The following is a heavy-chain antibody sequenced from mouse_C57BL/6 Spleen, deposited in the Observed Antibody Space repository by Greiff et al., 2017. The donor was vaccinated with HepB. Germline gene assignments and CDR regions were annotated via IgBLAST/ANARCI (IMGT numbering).Heavy chain of an antibody. CDR2: ISSGSSTI. J-gene: IGHJ1*03. V-gene: IGHV5-17*01. D-gene: IGHD2-2*01. CDR3: ARPGYGYDDWYFDV. CDR1: GFTFSDYG. Sequence: EVKVVESGGGLVKPGGSLKLSCAASGFTFSDYGMHWVRQAPEKGLEWVAYISSGSSTIYYADTVKGRFTISRDNAKNTLFLQMTSLRSEDTAMYYCARPGYGYDDWYFDVWGTGTTVTVSS.